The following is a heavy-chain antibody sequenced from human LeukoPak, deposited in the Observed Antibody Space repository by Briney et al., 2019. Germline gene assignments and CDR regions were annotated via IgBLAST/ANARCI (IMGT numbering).Heavy chain of an antibody. D-gene: IGHD2-15*01. Sequence: ASVKVSCKASGGTFSSYAISWVRQAPGQGLEWMGGIIPIFGTANYAQKFQGRVTITADESTSTAYMELSSLRSEDTAVYYCARGVGYCSGGSCYGMGDNFDYWGQGALVTVSS. CDR3: ARGVGYCSGGSCYGMGDNFDY. J-gene: IGHJ4*02. CDR2: IIPIFGTA. V-gene: IGHV1-69*13. CDR1: GGTFSSYA.